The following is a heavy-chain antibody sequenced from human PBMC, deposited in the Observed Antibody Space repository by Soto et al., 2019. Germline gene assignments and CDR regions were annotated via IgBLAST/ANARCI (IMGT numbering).Heavy chain of an antibody. J-gene: IGHJ6*02. Sequence: QVQLVQSGAEVKKPGASVKVSCKASGYTFTIYAMHWVRQAPGQRLEWMGWMNPGNGNTKYSQRVQGRVTITRDTSASTAYMELSSLRSEDTAVYYCARDPWGYYGMDVWGQGTTVTVSS. CDR2: MNPGNGNT. V-gene: IGHV1-3*01. CDR1: GYTFTIYA. D-gene: IGHD3-16*01. CDR3: ARDPWGYYGMDV.